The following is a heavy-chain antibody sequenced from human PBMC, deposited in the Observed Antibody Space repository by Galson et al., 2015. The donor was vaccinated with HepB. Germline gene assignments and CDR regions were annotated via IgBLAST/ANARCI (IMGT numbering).Heavy chain of an antibody. CDR3: ARLSIAVAGLRLATILTHYGMDV. J-gene: IGHJ6*02. V-gene: IGHV6-1*01. CDR1: GDSVSSNSAA. Sequence: CAISGDSVSSNSAAWNWIRQSPSRGLEWLGRTYYRSKWYNDYAVSVRSRITINPDTSKNQFSLQLNSVTPEDTAVYYCARLSIAVAGLRLATILTHYGMDVWGQGTTVTVSS. D-gene: IGHD6-19*01. CDR2: TYYRSKWYN.